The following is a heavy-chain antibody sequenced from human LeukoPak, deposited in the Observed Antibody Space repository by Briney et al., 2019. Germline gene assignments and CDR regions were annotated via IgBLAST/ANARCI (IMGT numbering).Heavy chain of an antibody. J-gene: IGHJ4*02. Sequence: GGSLRLSCAASGFTFSTYAMSWVRQAPGKGLEWVSDISGSGGSAYYADSVKGRFTISRDNSKNTLYLQMNSLRAEDTAVYYCAKIPDGYNTDDYWGQGTLVTVSS. D-gene: IGHD5-24*01. CDR2: ISGSGGSA. V-gene: IGHV3-23*01. CDR3: AKIPDGYNTDDY. CDR1: GFTFSTYA.